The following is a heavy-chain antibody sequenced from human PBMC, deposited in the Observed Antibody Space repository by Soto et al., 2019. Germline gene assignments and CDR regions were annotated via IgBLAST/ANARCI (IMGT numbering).Heavy chain of an antibody. CDR2: ISSTTNYI. CDR1: GFISTRYS. CDR3: ARESEDLTSNFDY. V-gene: IGHV3-21*06. Sequence: GGSLRLSCAASGFISTRYSMNWVRQAPGKGLEWVSSISSTTNYIYYGDSMKGRFTISRDNAKNSLYLEMNSLRAEDTAVYYCARESEDLTSNFDYWGQGTLVTVSS. J-gene: IGHJ4*02.